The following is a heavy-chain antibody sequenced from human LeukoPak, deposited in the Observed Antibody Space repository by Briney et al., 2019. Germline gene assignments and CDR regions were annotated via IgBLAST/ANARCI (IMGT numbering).Heavy chain of an antibody. D-gene: IGHD6-13*01. CDR3: ARGPVAAAAQGYYYYMDV. Sequence: GASVKVSCKASGYSFTNYGITWVRQAPGQGLEWMGWISVYNGNTNYAQKVQGRVTMTTDTATSTAYMDLRSLTSDDTAVYYCARGPVAAAAQGYYYYMDVWGKGTTVTVSS. J-gene: IGHJ6*03. V-gene: IGHV1-18*01. CDR2: ISVYNGNT. CDR1: GYSFTNYG.